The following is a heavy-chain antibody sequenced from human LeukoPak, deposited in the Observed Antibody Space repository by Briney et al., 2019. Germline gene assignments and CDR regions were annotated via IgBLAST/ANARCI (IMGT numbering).Heavy chain of an antibody. CDR3: AKDAEIAVAGNDY. CDR1: GFTFSSYA. CDR2: ICGSGGST. V-gene: IGHV3-23*01. D-gene: IGHD6-19*01. Sequence: GGSLRLSCAASGFTFSSYAMSWVRQAPGKGLEWVSAICGSGGSTYYADSVKGRSTISRDNSKNTLYLQMNSLRAEDTAVYYCAKDAEIAVAGNDYWGQGTLVTVSS. J-gene: IGHJ4*02.